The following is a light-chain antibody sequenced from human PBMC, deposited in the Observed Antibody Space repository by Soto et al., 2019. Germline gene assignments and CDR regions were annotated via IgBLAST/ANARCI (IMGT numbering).Light chain of an antibody. V-gene: IGKV3-11*01. Sequence: EIVLTQSPATLSLSPGERATLSCRASQSVSRYLAWYQQKPGQAPRLLIYDTSHRATGIPARFSGSGSGTDFTLTISTLEPEDLTVYYCQQRSSCPTFSGGTKVEIK. J-gene: IGKJ4*01. CDR2: DTS. CDR1: QSVSRY. CDR3: QQRSSCPT.